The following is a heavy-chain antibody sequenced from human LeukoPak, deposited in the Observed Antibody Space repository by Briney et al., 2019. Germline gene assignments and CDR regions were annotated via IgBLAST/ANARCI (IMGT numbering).Heavy chain of an antibody. V-gene: IGHV1-24*01. CDR1: GYTLTELS. CDR3: ATVYYDSSGQLGAYDY. CDR2: FDPEDGET. D-gene: IGHD3-22*01. J-gene: IGHJ4*02. Sequence: VASVKVSCKVSGYTLTELSMHWVRQAPGKGLEWMGGFDPEDGETIYAQKFQGRVTMTEDTSTDTAYMELSSLRSEDTAVYYCATVYYDSSGQLGAYDYWGQGTLATVSS.